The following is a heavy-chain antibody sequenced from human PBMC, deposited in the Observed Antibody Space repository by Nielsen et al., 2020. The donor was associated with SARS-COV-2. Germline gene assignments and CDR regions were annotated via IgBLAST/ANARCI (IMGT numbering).Heavy chain of an antibody. CDR2: ISSSSSTI. Sequence: GESLKISCAASGFTFDDYAMHWVRQAPGKGLEWVSYISSSSSTIYYADSVKGRFTISRDNSKNTLYLQMNSLRAEDTAVYYCAKMGDGYNSPFDYWGQGTLVTVSS. CDR1: GFTFDDYA. V-gene: IGHV3-48*01. D-gene: IGHD5-24*01. J-gene: IGHJ4*02. CDR3: AKMGDGYNSPFDY.